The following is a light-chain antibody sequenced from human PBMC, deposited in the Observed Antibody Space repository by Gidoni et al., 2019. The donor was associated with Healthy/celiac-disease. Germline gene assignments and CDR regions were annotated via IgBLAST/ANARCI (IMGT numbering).Light chain of an antibody. Sequence: QSALTQPASVSGSPGQSVPTSCTGTSSDVGGYNYVSWYQQHPGKAPKLMIYDVSNRPSGVSNRFSGSKSGNTASLTISGLQAEDEADYYCSSYTSSSTPPYVFGTGTKVTVL. V-gene: IGLV2-14*01. CDR3: SSYTSSSTPPYV. CDR1: SSDVGGYNY. CDR2: DVS. J-gene: IGLJ1*01.